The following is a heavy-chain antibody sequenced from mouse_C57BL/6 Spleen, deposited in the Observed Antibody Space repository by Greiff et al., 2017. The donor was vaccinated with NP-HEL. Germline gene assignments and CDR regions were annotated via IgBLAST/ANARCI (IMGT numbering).Heavy chain of an antibody. D-gene: IGHD1-1*01. Sequence: DVMLVESGGGLVQPGGSLSLSCAASGFTFTDYYMSWVRQPPGKALGWLGFIRNKANGYTTEYSASVKGRFTISRDNSQSILYLQMNALRAEDSATYYCASLLSLFHWGQGTLVTVSA. V-gene: IGHV7-3*01. J-gene: IGHJ3*01. CDR2: IRNKANGYTT. CDR1: GFTFTDYY. CDR3: ASLLSLFH.